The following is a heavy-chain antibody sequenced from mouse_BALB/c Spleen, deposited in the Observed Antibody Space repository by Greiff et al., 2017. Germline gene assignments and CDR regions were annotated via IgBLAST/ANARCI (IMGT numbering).Heavy chain of an antibody. CDR1: GYTFTSYW. Sequence: VQLQQSGAELAKPGASVKMSCKASGYTFTSYWMHWVKQRPGQGLEWIGYINPSTGYTEYNQKFKDKATLTADKSSSTAYMQLSSLTSEDSAVYYCARRGGNYGYSMDDWGQGTSVTVSS. V-gene: IGHV1-7*01. D-gene: IGHD2-1*01. CDR2: INPSTGYT. J-gene: IGHJ4*01. CDR3: ARRGGNYGYSMDD.